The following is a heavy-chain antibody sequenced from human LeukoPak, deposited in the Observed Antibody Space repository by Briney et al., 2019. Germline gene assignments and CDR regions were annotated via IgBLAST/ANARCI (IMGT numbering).Heavy chain of an antibody. D-gene: IGHD3-9*01. Sequence: PGGSLRLSCSASGFTFSSYAMHWVRQAPGKGLEYVSGISSNGGNAFYSDSVKDRFTISRDNSKNTLYLQMTSLRAEDTAVYYCARDRLHYDSLTGYPADWGQGTLVTVSS. CDR1: GFTFSSYA. V-gene: IGHV3-64D*06. CDR2: ISSNGGNA. J-gene: IGHJ4*02. CDR3: ARDRLHYDSLTGYPAD.